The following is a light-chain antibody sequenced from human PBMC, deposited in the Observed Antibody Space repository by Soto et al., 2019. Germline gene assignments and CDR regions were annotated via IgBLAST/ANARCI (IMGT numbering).Light chain of an antibody. J-gene: IGLJ3*02. Sequence: QSVLTKPPSASGTPGQRVTISCSGVSYNIGSNAVNWYQQFPGAAPQLLIYTNSQRPSGVPDRFSGSKSGTSASLAITGLQSEDEADYHCAAWDDSLNALVFGGGTKLTVL. CDR2: TNS. CDR3: AAWDDSLNALV. CDR1: SYNIGSNA. V-gene: IGLV1-44*01.